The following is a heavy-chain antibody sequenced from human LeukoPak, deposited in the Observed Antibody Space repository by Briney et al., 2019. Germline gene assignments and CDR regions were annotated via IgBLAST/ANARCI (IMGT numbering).Heavy chain of an antibody. D-gene: IGHD3-9*01. Sequence: SETLSLTCTVSGGSISSGAYYWSWVRQLPEKGLDWIGYIGYTGDTYYNPSLRSRVTISIDTSKTQFSLRLSSLTAADTAVYYCARDEPETGYPVWGQGTLVTVSS. CDR2: IGYTGDT. CDR3: ARDEPETGYPV. V-gene: IGHV4-31*03. CDR1: GGSISSGAYY. J-gene: IGHJ4*02.